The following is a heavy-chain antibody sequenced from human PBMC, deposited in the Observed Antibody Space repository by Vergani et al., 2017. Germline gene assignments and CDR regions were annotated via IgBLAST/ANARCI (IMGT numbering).Heavy chain of an antibody. CDR3: ARDKSKRAPAVMGTYYYYMDV. V-gene: IGHV3-33*08. Sequence: QVQLVESGGGLVKPGGSLRLSCAASGCTFSDHYMSWVRQAPGKGLEWVAGIWHDGSNEKYVDSVQGRFTISRDNSKNTLYLEMESLRVEDTAVYFCARDKSKRAPAVMGTYYYYMDVWGKGTKVTVSS. CDR2: IWHDGSNE. CDR1: GCTFSDHY. D-gene: IGHD3-16*01. J-gene: IGHJ6*03.